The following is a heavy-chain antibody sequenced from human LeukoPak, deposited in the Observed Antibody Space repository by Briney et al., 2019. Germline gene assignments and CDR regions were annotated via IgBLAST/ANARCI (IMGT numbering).Heavy chain of an antibody. CDR2: ISGSASTT. J-gene: IGHJ5*01. CDR1: AFIFNNAW. D-gene: IGHD6-19*01. V-gene: IGHV3-23*01. Sequence: GGSLRLSCATSAFIFNNAWMSWVRQAPGKGLEWVSGISGSASTTHYADSVKGRFTISRDNSKNTLYPQMNSLRDEDTAVYYCAKSGHNIGWNALTWFDSWGQGALVTVSS. CDR3: AKSGHNIGWNALTWFDS.